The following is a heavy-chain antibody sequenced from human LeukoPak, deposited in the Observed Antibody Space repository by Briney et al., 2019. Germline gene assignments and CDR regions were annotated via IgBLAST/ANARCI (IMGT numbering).Heavy chain of an antibody. D-gene: IGHD6-19*01. CDR2: IYYSGST. Sequence: PSETLSLTCTVSGGSISSHYCSWVRQPPGKGLEWIGYIYYSGSTNYNPSLKSRVTISVDTSKNQFSLKLSSVTAADTAVYYCARGRGYSSGRHFDYWGQGTLVTVSS. J-gene: IGHJ4*02. CDR3: ARGRGYSSGRHFDY. CDR1: GGSISSHY. V-gene: IGHV4-59*11.